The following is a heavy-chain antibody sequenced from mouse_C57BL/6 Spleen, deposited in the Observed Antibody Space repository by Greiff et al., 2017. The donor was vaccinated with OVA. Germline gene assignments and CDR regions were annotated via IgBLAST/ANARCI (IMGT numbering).Heavy chain of an antibody. J-gene: IGHJ4*01. CDR3: ARDYYYAMDY. Sequence: EVKLVESGGGLVKPGGSLKLSCAASGFTFSDYGMHWVRQAPEKGLEWVAYISSGSSTNYYADTVKGRFTISRDNAKNTLFLQMTSLRSEDTAMYYCARDYYYAMDYWGQGTSVTVSS. CDR2: ISSGSSTN. V-gene: IGHV5-17*01. CDR1: GFTFSDYG.